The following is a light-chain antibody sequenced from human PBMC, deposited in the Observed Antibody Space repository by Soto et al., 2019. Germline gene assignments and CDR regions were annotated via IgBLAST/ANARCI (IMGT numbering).Light chain of an antibody. CDR1: QSISNW. Sequence: DIQMTQSPSTLPASVVDRVKITFLASQSISNWLAWYQQKPGTAPKVLIYHASNLQSGVPSRFSGSGSGTEFTLTISSLQPDDFATYYCQHYNSYSEAFGQGTKVDIK. V-gene: IGKV1-5*01. CDR3: QHYNSYSEA. J-gene: IGKJ1*01. CDR2: HAS.